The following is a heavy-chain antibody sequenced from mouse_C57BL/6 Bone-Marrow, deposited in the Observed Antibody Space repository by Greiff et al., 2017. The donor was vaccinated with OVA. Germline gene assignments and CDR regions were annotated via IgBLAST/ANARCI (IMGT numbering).Heavy chain of an antibody. CDR2: IDPTSGGT. CDR3: AREYLDV. Sequence: VQLQQSGTVLARPGASVKLSCKASGYTFTSYWMHWVKQRPGRGLAWIGRIDPTSGGTKYNEKFKSKATLTVDKPSSTAYLQLSSLTSEASAVYYCAREYLDVWGTGTTVTVSS. CDR1: GYTFTSYW. J-gene: IGHJ1*03. V-gene: IGHV1-72*01.